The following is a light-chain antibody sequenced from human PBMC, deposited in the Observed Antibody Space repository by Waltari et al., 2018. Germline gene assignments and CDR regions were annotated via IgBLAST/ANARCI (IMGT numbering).Light chain of an antibody. Sequence: SYELTQPPSVSVSPGQTASITCSGAQLGNKYVSWYQQKPGQSPVLIIYQDTKRPSGIPARLSGSNSGNTATLTVSGTQVMDEGDFYCQAWDTISAGLGGGTKLTVL. CDR2: QDT. CDR1: QLGNKY. J-gene: IGLJ2*01. V-gene: IGLV3-1*01. CDR3: QAWDTISAG.